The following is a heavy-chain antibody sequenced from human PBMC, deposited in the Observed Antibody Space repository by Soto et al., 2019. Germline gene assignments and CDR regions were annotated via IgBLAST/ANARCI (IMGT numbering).Heavy chain of an antibody. D-gene: IGHD4-4*01. CDR2: ISPKSGNI. CDR1: GYTFTRNG. V-gene: IGHV1-18*01. CDR3: VKDRYSNSWPSRDV. J-gene: IGHJ6*02. Sequence: QVHLVQSGAEVKKPGASVNVSCKTSGYTFTRNGISWVRQAPGQGLEWMGWISPKSGNIKYAQKFQGRVIMTTDTSTMTAYKALRSLRSYDTAVYYFVKDRYSNSWPSRDVWGPGTAVTVSS.